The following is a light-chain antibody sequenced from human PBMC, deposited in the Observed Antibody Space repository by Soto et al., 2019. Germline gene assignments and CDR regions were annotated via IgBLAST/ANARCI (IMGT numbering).Light chain of an antibody. V-gene: IGLV2-18*01. Sequence: QSVLTQPPSVSGSPGQSGTISCTVTSTDCVSYNRVSWYQQPPGTAPKLMIYEVSKRPSGVPDRFSGSKSGNTASLTISGLQAADEADYYCSLYTSENAYVFGTGTKVTVL. CDR2: EVS. CDR1: STDCVSYNR. CDR3: SLYTSENAYV. J-gene: IGLJ1*01.